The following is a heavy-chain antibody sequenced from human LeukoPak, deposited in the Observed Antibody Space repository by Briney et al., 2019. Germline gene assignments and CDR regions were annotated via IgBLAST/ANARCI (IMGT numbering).Heavy chain of an antibody. J-gene: IGHJ4*02. CDR2: ITGSGGST. D-gene: IGHD3-10*01. CDR1: GFTFSSYA. Sequence: GGSLRLSCAASGFTFSSYAMSWVRQAPGKGLEWVSGITGSGGSTYYADSVKGRFTISRDNSKNTVYLQMNSLTSDDTSLYYCARGYYHDSGTGLAYFDYWGQGTLVTVSS. CDR3: ARGYYHDSGTGLAYFDY. V-gene: IGHV3-23*01.